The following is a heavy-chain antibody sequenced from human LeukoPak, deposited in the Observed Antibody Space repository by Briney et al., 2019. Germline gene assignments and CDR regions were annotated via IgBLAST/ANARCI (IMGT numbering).Heavy chain of an antibody. CDR2: ISYDGSTK. V-gene: IGHV3-30*04. Sequence: GGSLRLSCAASGFTFSSYEMNWVRQAPGKGLEWVAVISYDGSTKYYADSVKGRFTISRDNSKNTLFLQMNSLRAEDTAVYYCARFAVYVDTAMVTAYYFDNWGQGTLVTVSS. J-gene: IGHJ4*02. D-gene: IGHD5-18*01. CDR3: ARFAVYVDTAMVTAYYFDN. CDR1: GFTFSSYE.